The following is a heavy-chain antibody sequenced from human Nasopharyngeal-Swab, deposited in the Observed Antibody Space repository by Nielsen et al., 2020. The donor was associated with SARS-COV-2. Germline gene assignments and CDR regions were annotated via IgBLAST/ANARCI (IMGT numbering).Heavy chain of an antibody. J-gene: IGHJ4*02. D-gene: IGHD3-22*01. CDR1: GFTFSSYS. V-gene: IGHV3-21*04. Sequence: LSLTCAASGFTFSSYSINWVRQAPGKGLEWVSSISSTGSYIYYADSVKGRFTISRDNARNSLFLQMDSLRVEDTAIYYCAGNHDNTFWGQGNLVAVS. CDR2: ISSTGSYI. CDR3: AGNHDNTF.